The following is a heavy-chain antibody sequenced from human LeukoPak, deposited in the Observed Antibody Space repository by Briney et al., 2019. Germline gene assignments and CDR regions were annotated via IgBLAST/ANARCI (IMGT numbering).Heavy chain of an antibody. CDR3: ARAVGATPYFDY. J-gene: IGHJ4*02. D-gene: IGHD1-26*01. V-gene: IGHV1-46*01. Sequence: ASVKVSCKASGYTFTSYYMHWVRQAPGQGLEWMGIINPSGGSTSYAQTFQGRVTMTRDTSTSTVYMELSSLRSEDTAVYYCARAVGATPYFDYWGQGTLVTVSS. CDR2: INPSGGST. CDR1: GYTFTSYY.